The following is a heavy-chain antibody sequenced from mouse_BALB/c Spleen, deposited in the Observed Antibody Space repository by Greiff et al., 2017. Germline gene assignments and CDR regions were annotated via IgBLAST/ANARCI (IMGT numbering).Heavy chain of an antibody. D-gene: IGHD2-1*01. CDR2: INSNGGST. V-gene: IGHV5-6-3*01. CDR1: GFTFSSYG. Sequence: EVHLVESGGGLVQPGGSLKLSCAASGFTFSSYGMSWVRQTPDKRLELVATINSNGGSTYYPDSVKGRFTISRDNAKNTLYLQMSSLKSEDTAMYYCARYGNSYFDYWGQGTTLTVSS. CDR3: ARYGNSYFDY. J-gene: IGHJ2*01.